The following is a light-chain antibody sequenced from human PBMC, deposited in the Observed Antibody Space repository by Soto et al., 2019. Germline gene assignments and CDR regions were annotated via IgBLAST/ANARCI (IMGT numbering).Light chain of an antibody. V-gene: IGKV3-20*01. CDR2: GAS. Sequence: EIVLTQSPGTLSLSPGERATLSCRASQSVSSSYFAWYQQRFGQAPRLLIYGASSRATGIPDRFSGSGSGTDFTLTISRLEPADFAVYYCQQYCSSSWTFCQGTKVEIK. CDR3: QQYCSSSWT. J-gene: IGKJ1*01. CDR1: QSVSSSY.